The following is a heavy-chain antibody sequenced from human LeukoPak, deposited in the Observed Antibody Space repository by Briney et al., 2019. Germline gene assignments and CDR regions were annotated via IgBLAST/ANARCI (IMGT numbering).Heavy chain of an antibody. D-gene: IGHD6-19*01. CDR1: GFTFSSYA. CDR3: ARSMQWLGYYYYYGMDV. V-gene: IGHV3-30-3*01. CDR2: ISYDGSNK. Sequence: PRGSLRLSCAASGFTFSSYAMHWVRQAPGKGLEWVAVISYDGSNKYYADSVKGRFTISRDDSKNTLYLQMNSLRAEDTAVYYCARSMQWLGYYYYYGMDVWGQGTTVTVSS. J-gene: IGHJ6*02.